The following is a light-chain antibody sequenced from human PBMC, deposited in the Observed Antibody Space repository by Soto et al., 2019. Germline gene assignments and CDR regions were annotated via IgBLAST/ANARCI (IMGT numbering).Light chain of an antibody. CDR3: QQYNNWPPWT. J-gene: IGKJ1*01. CDR1: QSVSSN. V-gene: IGKV3-15*01. Sequence: EIVMTQSPATLSLSPGEKATLSCRASQSVSSNLAWYQQKPGQAPRLLIYDASTRATGIAARFSGSGSGTEFTLTISSLQSEDFAVYYCQQYNNWPPWTFGQGTKVEIK. CDR2: DAS.